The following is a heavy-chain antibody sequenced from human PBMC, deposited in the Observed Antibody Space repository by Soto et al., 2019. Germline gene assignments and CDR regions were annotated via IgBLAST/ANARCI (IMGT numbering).Heavy chain of an antibody. Sequence: QVQLVQSGAEVKKPGSSVKVSCKASGGTFSSYAISWVRQAPGQGLEWMGGIIPIFGTANYAQKFQGRVTITADESTSTAYMELSSLRSEDTAVYHCARAWGLGYSSSSLWFDPWGQGTLVTVSS. J-gene: IGHJ5*02. CDR2: IIPIFGTA. CDR3: ARAWGLGYSSSSLWFDP. D-gene: IGHD6-6*01. CDR1: GGTFSSYA. V-gene: IGHV1-69*01.